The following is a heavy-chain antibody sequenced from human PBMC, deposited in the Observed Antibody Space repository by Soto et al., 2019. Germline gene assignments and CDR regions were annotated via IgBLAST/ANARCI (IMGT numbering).Heavy chain of an antibody. D-gene: IGHD3-10*01. V-gene: IGHV3-23*01. CDR1: GLTFSYFA. Sequence: EVQLLESGGGLVQPGGSLRLSCAVSGLTFSYFAMSWVRQAPGKGLEWVSAISGSGGITYNAYSVKGRFTISRDNSKNTLFLQMNSLRAEDTAVYYCALLGRSGSGRPYYYGMDVWGQGTTVTVSS. J-gene: IGHJ6*02. CDR2: ISGSGGIT. CDR3: ALLGRSGSGRPYYYGMDV.